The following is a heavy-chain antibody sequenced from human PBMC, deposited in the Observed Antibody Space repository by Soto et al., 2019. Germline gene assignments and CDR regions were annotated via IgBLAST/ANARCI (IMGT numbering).Heavy chain of an antibody. CDR1: GFTFSSYG. CDR3: AKQAAVGYSSSWSYHYFDY. J-gene: IGHJ4*02. Sequence: QVQLVESGGGVVQPGRSLRLSCAASGFTFSSYGMHWVRQAPGKGLEWVAVISYDGSNKYYADSVKGRFTISRDNTKNTLYLQMNSLRAEDTAVYYCAKQAAVGYSSSWSYHYFDYWGQGTLVTVSS. CDR2: ISYDGSNK. V-gene: IGHV3-30*18. D-gene: IGHD6-13*01.